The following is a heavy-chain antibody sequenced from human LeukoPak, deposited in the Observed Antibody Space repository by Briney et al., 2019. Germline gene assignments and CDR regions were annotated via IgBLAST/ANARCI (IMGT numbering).Heavy chain of an antibody. Sequence: PGGSLRLSCAASGFTVSTNYINWVRQAPGKGLEWVSVIYSGGTTYYADSVKGRFTISRDNSKYTLYLQMNTLRAEDTAVYFCARGAMIVPRDWGQGTLVTVSS. D-gene: IGHD3-22*01. J-gene: IGHJ1*01. CDR2: IYSGGTT. CDR3: ARGAMIVPRD. CDR1: GFTVSTNY. V-gene: IGHV3-66*01.